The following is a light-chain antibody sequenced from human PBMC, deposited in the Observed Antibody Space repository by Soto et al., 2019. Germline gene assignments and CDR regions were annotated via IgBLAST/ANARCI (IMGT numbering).Light chain of an antibody. V-gene: IGKV3-11*01. J-gene: IGKJ1*01. CDR1: QSVSSY. Sequence: EIVLTQSPATLSLSPGERATLSCRASQSVSSYLAWYPQKPGQAPRLLIYDASNRATGIPARFSGSGSGTDFTLTIRSLEPEDVEVYYCQQRSNWPWTFGQGTNVQIK. CDR2: DAS. CDR3: QQRSNWPWT.